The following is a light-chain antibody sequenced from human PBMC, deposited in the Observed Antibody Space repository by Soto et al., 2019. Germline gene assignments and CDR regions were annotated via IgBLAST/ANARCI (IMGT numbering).Light chain of an antibody. CDR3: QQGYSNPWT. J-gene: IGKJ1*01. Sequence: DIQMTQSPSSLSASVGDSVTITCRASQSVNTYLHWYQQKAGQAPKLLIYAASNLQSGVPSRFSGRGSGTDFTLTVESLQTEDFATYYCQQGYSNPWTFGQGTKVDIK. CDR1: QSVNTY. CDR2: AAS. V-gene: IGKV1-39*01.